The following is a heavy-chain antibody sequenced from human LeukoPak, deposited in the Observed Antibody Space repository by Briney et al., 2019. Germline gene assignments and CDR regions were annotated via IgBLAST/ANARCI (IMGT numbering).Heavy chain of an antibody. J-gene: IGHJ4*02. V-gene: IGHV3-30-3*01. CDR3: ARDYCTSTSCYDGVFH. Sequence: GRSLRLSCAASGFTFSSYSMYWVRQAPGKGLEWVTVISYDGNNKYYADSVKGRFTISRVNSNSTLYLEMNSLRAEDTAVYYCARDYCTSTSCYDGVFHWGQGTLVTVSS. CDR2: ISYDGNNK. D-gene: IGHD2-2*01. CDR1: GFTFSSYS.